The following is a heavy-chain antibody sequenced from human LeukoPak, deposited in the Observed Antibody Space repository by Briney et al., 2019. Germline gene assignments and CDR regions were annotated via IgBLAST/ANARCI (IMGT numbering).Heavy chain of an antibody. Sequence: PSETLSLTCTVSGGSISSSSYYWGWIRQPPGKGLEWIGSIYYSGSTYYNPSLKSRVTISVGTSKNQFSLKLSSVTAADTAVYYCASRNHYDYVWGSYPQGFDYWGQGTLVTVSS. D-gene: IGHD3-16*02. V-gene: IGHV4-39*01. CDR1: GGSISSSSYY. CDR3: ASRNHYDYVWGSYPQGFDY. J-gene: IGHJ4*02. CDR2: IYYSGST.